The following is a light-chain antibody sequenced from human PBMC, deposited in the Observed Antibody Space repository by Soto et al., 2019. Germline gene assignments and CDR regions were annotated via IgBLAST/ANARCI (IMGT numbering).Light chain of an antibody. Sequence: DIEMTQSPSTLSASIGDRVTITCRASQNIDSWLAWYQQKPGKAPNLLIYKASTLKSGVPSRFSGSGSGTEFTLTISSLQPDDFATYYCQQYLSYPLTFGGGTKVDIK. CDR1: QNIDSW. CDR3: QQYLSYPLT. J-gene: IGKJ4*01. V-gene: IGKV1-5*03. CDR2: KAS.